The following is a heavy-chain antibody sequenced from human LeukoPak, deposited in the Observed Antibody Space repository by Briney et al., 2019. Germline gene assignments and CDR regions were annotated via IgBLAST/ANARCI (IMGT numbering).Heavy chain of an antibody. CDR1: GGSFSGYY. CDR3: ASGPPHIVVVPAAQGYFQH. D-gene: IGHD2-2*01. Sequence: PSETLSLTCAVYGGSFSGYYWSWIRQSPGKGLEWIGEINHSGSTNYNPSLKSRVTISVDTSKNQFSLKLSSVTAADTAVYYCASGPPHIVVVPAAQGYFQHWGQGTLVTVSS. CDR2: INHSGST. V-gene: IGHV4-34*01. J-gene: IGHJ1*01.